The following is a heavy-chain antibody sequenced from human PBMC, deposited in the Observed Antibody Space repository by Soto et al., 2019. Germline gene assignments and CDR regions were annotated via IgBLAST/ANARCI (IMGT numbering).Heavy chain of an antibody. CDR3: ARGRYGDY. Sequence: GPEVKKPGASVKVSCKGSGYIFTSYGIAWVRQAPGQGLEWMGWISTHNGNTEYAQKFQGRVTVTRDTSTSTAYLELRSLRSDDTALYYCARGRYGDYWGQGALVTVSS. D-gene: IGHD4-17*01. V-gene: IGHV1-18*01. CDR1: GYIFTSYG. CDR2: ISTHNGNT. J-gene: IGHJ4*02.